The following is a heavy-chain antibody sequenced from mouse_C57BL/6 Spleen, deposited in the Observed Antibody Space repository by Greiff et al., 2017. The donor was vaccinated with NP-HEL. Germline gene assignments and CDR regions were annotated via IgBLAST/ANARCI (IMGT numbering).Heavy chain of an antibody. J-gene: IGHJ4*01. V-gene: IGHV5-17*01. CDR2: ISSGSSTI. CDR1: GFTFSDYG. CDR3: ARHYAMDY. Sequence: EVKVVESGGGLVKPGGSLKLSCAASGFTFSDYGMHWVRQAPEKGLEWVAYISSGSSTIYYADTVKGRFTISRDNAKNTLFLQMTSLRSEDTAMYYCARHYAMDYWGQGTSVTVSS.